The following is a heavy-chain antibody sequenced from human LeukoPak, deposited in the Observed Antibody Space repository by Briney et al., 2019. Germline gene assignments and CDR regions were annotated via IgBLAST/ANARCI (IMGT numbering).Heavy chain of an antibody. D-gene: IGHD5-24*01. Sequence: GGSLRLSCAASGFTFSSYAMHWVRQAPGKGLEWVAVISYDGSNKYYADSVKGRFTISRDNSKNTLYLQMNSLRAEDTAVYYCARGQEIATTHWGQGTLVTVSS. CDR3: ARGQEIATTH. CDR1: GFTFSSYA. V-gene: IGHV3-30-3*01. CDR2: ISYDGSNK. J-gene: IGHJ4*02.